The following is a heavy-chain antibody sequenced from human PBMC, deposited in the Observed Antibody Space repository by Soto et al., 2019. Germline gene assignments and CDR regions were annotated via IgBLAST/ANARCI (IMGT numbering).Heavy chain of an antibody. J-gene: IGHJ1*01. V-gene: IGHV3-23*01. CDR2: ISTSGDTT. CDR1: VFTFSSYT. D-gene: IGHD3-22*01. Sequence: GGSLRLSCAASVFTFSSYTLSWVRQAPGKGLEWVSSISTSGDTTSYADSVKGQFTISRDNSKNTLFLQMNSLRAEDTAVYYCRGVYDSSGVYFHHWGQGTLVTVSS. CDR3: RGVYDSSGVYFHH.